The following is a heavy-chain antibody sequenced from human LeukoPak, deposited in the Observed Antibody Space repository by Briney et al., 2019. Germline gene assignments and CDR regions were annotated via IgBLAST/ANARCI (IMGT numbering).Heavy chain of an antibody. V-gene: IGHV3-30*04. Sequence: GGSLRLSCAASGFTFSSYAMHWVRQAPGKGLEWVALISYDGSNKYYADSVKARFIISRDNSKNTVYLQMNSLRAEDTAVYYCARGSSRSPRDAFDIWGQGTMVTVSS. CDR2: ISYDGSNK. CDR1: GFTFSSYA. CDR3: ARGSSRSPRDAFDI. J-gene: IGHJ3*02.